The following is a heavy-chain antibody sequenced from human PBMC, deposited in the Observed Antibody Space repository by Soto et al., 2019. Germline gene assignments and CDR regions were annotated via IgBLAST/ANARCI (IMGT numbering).Heavy chain of an antibody. V-gene: IGHV3-23*01. CDR1: GFTFSSYA. CDR2: ISGSGGVSI. Sequence: GGSLRLSCAASGFTFSSYAMSWVRQAPGKGLEWVSAISGSGGVSIYYADSVKGRFTISRDNAKNSLYLQMNSLRDEDTAVYYCARDRRGVAGTARAFDTWGQGTMVTVSS. J-gene: IGHJ3*02. D-gene: IGHD6-19*01. CDR3: ARDRRGVAGTARAFDT.